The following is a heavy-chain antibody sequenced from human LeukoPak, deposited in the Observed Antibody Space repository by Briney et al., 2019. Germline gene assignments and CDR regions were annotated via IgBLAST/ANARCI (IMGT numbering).Heavy chain of an antibody. D-gene: IGHD3-10*01. CDR3: ARAMVRGVIWWFDP. CDR2: IIPIFGTA. V-gene: IGHV1-69*06. CDR1: GGTFSSYA. Sequence: GSSVKVSCKASGGTFSSYAISWVRQAPGQGLEWMGGIIPIFGTANYAQKFQGRVTITADKSTSTAYMELSSLRSEDTAVYYCARAMVRGVIWWFDPWGQGTLVTASS. J-gene: IGHJ5*02.